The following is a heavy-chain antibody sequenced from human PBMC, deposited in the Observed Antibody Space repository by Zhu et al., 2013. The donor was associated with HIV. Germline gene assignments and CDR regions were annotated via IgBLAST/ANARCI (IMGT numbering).Heavy chain of an antibody. CDR3: ARDRGWNYANAFDI. Sequence: QVQLVQSGAEVKKPGASVKVSCKASGYTFTSYAMHWVRQAPGQRLEWMGWINAGNGNTKYSQKFQGRVTITRDTSASTAYMELSSLRSEDTAVYCCARDRGWNYANAFDIWGQGTMVTVSS. V-gene: IGHV1-3*01. CDR2: INAGNGNT. D-gene: IGHD1-7*01. CDR1: GYTFTSYA. J-gene: IGHJ3*02.